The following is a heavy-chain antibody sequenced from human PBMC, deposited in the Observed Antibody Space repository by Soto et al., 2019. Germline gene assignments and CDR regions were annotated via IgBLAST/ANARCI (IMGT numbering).Heavy chain of an antibody. Sequence: EVQLLESGGGLVQPGGSLRLSCAASGFTFSSYAMSWVRQAPGKGLEWVSAISGSGGSTYYADSVKGRFTISRDNSKNTLYLQMNSLRAEDTAVYYCVKDQEDSSSWYSGYFDYWGQGTLVTVSS. CDR1: GFTFSSYA. CDR2: ISGSGGST. J-gene: IGHJ4*02. V-gene: IGHV3-23*01. CDR3: VKDQEDSSSWYSGYFDY. D-gene: IGHD6-13*01.